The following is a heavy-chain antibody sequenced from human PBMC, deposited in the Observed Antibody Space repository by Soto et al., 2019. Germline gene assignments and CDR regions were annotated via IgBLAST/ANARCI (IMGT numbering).Heavy chain of an antibody. V-gene: IGHV3-74*01. D-gene: IGHD6-19*01. Sequence: EVQLVKSGGDLVQPGGSLRLSCAASGFTFSSYWMHWVRQAPGKGLVWVSRINSDGRSTSYADSVKGRFTISRDNAKNTMNLQMNSPSADDTVVYSCARNLLSVAATQCTDVRGLGTKVTV. CDR2: INSDGRST. CDR1: GFTFSSYW. CDR3: ARNLLSVAATQCTDV. J-gene: IGHJ6*02.